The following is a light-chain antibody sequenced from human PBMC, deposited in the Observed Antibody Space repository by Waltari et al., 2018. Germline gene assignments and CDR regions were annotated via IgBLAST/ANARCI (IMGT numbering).Light chain of an antibody. Sequence: SALTQPASVSGAPGQSITISCPGISVDVCGYNYVSWYQQHPGKAPKLIIYDVNNRPSGISYRFSGSKSGDTASLTISGLQPEDEADYYCSSCASTIPLGVFGGGTKLTVL. J-gene: IGLJ3*02. CDR2: DVN. CDR1: SVDVCGYNY. CDR3: SSCASTIPLGV. V-gene: IGLV2-14*01.